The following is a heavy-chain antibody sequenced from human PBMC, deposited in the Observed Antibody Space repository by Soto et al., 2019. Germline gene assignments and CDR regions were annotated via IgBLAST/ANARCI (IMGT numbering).Heavy chain of an antibody. CDR1: GGSISSSSYY. V-gene: IGHV4-39*01. D-gene: IGHD3-22*01. Sequence: SETLSLTCTVSGGSISSSSYYWGWIRQPPGKGLEWIGSIYYSGSTYYNPSLKSRVTISVDTSKNQFSLKLSSVTAADTAVYSCARHVDLGYYDSSGYFDYWGQGTLVTVSS. CDR2: IYYSGST. CDR3: ARHVDLGYYDSSGYFDY. J-gene: IGHJ4*02.